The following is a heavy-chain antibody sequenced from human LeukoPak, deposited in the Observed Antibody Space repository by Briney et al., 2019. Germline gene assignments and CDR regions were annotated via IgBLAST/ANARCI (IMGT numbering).Heavy chain of an antibody. Sequence: ETLSLTCAVYGGSFSGYYWSWIRQPPGKGLEWIGEINHSGSTNYNPSLKSRVTISVDTSKNQFSLKLSSVTAAATAVYYCARAHGSSSRIYYYYYMDVWGKGTTVTVSS. D-gene: IGHD6-6*01. V-gene: IGHV4-34*01. CDR2: INHSGST. CDR3: ARAHGSSSRIYYYYYMDV. CDR1: GGSFSGYY. J-gene: IGHJ6*03.